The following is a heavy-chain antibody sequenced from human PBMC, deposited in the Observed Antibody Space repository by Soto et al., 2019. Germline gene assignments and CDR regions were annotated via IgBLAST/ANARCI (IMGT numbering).Heavy chain of an antibody. CDR2: ISYDGSKK. CDR3: ARGAPPDY. CDR1: GFSFSSYA. Sequence: QVQLVESGGGVGQPGRSLRLSCAASGFSFSSYAMYWVRQAPGKGLEWVAVISYDGSKKYYADSVKGRFTISRDNSKNTLYLQMNSLRTEETAVYYCARGAPPDYWGQGTLVTVSS. J-gene: IGHJ4*02. V-gene: IGHV3-30-3*01.